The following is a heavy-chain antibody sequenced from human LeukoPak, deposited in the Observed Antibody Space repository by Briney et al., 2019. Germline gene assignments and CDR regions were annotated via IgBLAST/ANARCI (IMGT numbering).Heavy chain of an antibody. Sequence: SETLSLTCAVYGGSFSGYYWSWIRQPPGKGLEWIGEINHSGSTNYNPSLTSRVTISVDTSKNQFSLKLSSVTAADTAVYYCARTGGKCYYDSSGYYYLGGPNWFDPWGQGTLVTVSS. D-gene: IGHD3-22*01. CDR3: ARTGGKCYYDSSGYYYLGGPNWFDP. V-gene: IGHV4-34*01. CDR2: INHSGST. CDR1: GGSFSGYY. J-gene: IGHJ5*02.